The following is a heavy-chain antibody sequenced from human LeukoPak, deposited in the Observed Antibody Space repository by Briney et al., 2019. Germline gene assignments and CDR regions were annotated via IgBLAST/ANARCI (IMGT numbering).Heavy chain of an antibody. CDR3: ARGPRYCSSTSCYDY. D-gene: IGHD2-2*01. CDR2: IYSGSTT. J-gene: IGHJ4*02. Sequence: GGSLRLSCAASGYTVSNNYMSWVRQAPGKGLEWVSVIYSGSTTYYADSVKGGFTIYRDNSKNTLYLQMNNLRAEDTAVYYCARGPRYCSSTSCYDYWGQGTLVTVSS. V-gene: IGHV3-66*01. CDR1: GYTVSNNY.